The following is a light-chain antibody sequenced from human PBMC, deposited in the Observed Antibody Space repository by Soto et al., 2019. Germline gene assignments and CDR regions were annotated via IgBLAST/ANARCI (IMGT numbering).Light chain of an antibody. J-gene: IGKJ5*01. CDR3: QQRSNWPSIT. CDR2: DAS. CDR1: QSVSSY. V-gene: IGKV3-11*01. Sequence: EIVMTQSPATLSLSPGERATLSYRASQSVSSYLAWYQQKPGQAPRLLIYDASNRATGIPARFSGSGSGTDFTLTINSLEPEDFAVYYCQQRSNWPSITFGQGTRLEI.